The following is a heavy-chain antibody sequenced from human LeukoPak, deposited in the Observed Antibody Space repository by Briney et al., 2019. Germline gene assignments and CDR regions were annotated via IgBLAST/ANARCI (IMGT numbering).Heavy chain of an antibody. CDR3: ARDHYYDSSGYNYGASYFDY. Sequence: PGGSLRLSCAASGFTFSSYWMHWVRQTPGKGLVWVSRINIDGSSTSYADSVKGRFTISRDNSKNTLYLQMNSLRAEDTAVYYCARDHYYDSSGYNYGASYFDYWGQGTLVTVSS. V-gene: IGHV3-74*01. CDR2: INIDGSST. CDR1: GFTFSSYW. J-gene: IGHJ4*02. D-gene: IGHD3-22*01.